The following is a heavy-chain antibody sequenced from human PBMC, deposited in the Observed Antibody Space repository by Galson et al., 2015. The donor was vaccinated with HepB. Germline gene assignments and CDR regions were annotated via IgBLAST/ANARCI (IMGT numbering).Heavy chain of an antibody. V-gene: IGHV3-7*03. CDR2: INQDGSEK. D-gene: IGHD2-2*02. CDR1: GFTLNTYW. J-gene: IGHJ3*02. Sequence: SLRLSCAASGFTLNTYWMTWVRQAPGKGLEWVANINQDGSEKYYVDSVKGRFTISRDNAKNSLYLQMHSLRDEDTAVYYCARDSYCSPTTCYTGDAFDIWGQGTMVTVSS. CDR3: ARDSYCSPTTCYTGDAFDI.